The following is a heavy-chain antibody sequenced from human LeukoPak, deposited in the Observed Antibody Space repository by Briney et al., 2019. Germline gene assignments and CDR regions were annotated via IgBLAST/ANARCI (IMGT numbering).Heavy chain of an antibody. CDR3: ARDSKDYYDSSGHPDWFDP. J-gene: IGHJ5*02. Sequence: PGRSLRLSCAASGFTFSSYAMHWVRQAPGKGLEWVAVISYDGSNKYYADSVKGRFTISRDNSKNTLYLQMNSLRAEDTAVYYCARDSKDYYDSSGHPDWFDPWGQGTLVTVSS. D-gene: IGHD3-22*01. CDR1: GFTFSSYA. CDR2: ISYDGSNK. V-gene: IGHV3-30-3*01.